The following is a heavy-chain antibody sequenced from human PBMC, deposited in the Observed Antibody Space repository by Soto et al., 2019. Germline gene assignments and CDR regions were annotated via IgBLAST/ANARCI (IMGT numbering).Heavy chain of an antibody. CDR1: GGTFTSSLT. CDR3: ATAVTVRQVES. J-gene: IGHJ4*02. V-gene: IGHV1-69*04. Sequence: QVQLVQSGAELKKPGSSVKGSCKASGGTFTSSLTFIWMRQAPGAGLQWVGRTIPALGITKSAQKLEGRVTITADEYADTYTTSVFMTLSRLTSEDTAVYYCATAVTVRQVESWGQGTQVTGSS. D-gene: IGHD2-21*02. CDR2: TIPALGIT.